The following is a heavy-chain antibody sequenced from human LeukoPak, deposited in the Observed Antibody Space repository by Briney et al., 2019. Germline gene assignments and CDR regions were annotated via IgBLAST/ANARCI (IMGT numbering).Heavy chain of an antibody. CDR2: INHSGST. V-gene: IGHV4-34*01. CDR3: ARLAVVNTYYYDSSGGPIDY. Sequence: SETLSLTCAVYGVSFSGYYWSWIRQPPGKGLEWIGEINHSGSTNYNPSLKSRVTISVDTSKNQFSLKLSSVTAADTAVYYCARLAVVNTYYYDSSGGPIDYWGQGTLVTVSS. J-gene: IGHJ4*02. D-gene: IGHD3-22*01. CDR1: GVSFSGYY.